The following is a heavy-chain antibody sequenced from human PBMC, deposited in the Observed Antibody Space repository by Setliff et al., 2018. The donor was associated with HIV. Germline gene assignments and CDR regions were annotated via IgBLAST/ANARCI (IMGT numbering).Heavy chain of an antibody. Sequence: GGSLRLSCAASGFTFSSYWMHWVRQAPGKGLVWVSRINSDGSSTSYADSVKGRFTISRDTSKNTLYLQMNSLRAEDTAVYYCANFGGNTISAPLDYWGQGTLVTVSS. D-gene: IGHD6-6*01. J-gene: IGHJ4*02. CDR3: ANFGGNTISAPLDY. CDR2: INSDGSST. V-gene: IGHV3-74*01. CDR1: GFTFSSYW.